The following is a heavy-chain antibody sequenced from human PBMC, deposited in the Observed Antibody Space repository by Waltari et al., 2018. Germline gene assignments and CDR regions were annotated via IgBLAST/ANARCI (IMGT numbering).Heavy chain of an antibody. V-gene: IGHV1-24*01. CDR3: ATDSTVAGTNWYFDL. CDR1: GSTLTELS. D-gene: IGHD6-19*01. Sequence: QVQLVQSGAEVKKPGASVKVSCKVSGSTLTELSMHWVRQAPGKGREWMGGFEPEDGETIYAQKFQGRVTMTEDTSTDTAYMELSSLRSEDTAVYYCATDSTVAGTNWYFDLWGRGTLVTVSS. J-gene: IGHJ2*01. CDR2: FEPEDGET.